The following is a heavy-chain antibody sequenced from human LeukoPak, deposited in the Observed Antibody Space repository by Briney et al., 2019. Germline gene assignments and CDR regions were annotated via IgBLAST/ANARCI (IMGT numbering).Heavy chain of an antibody. CDR2: LYSGGDT. CDR1: GFTVSSND. J-gene: IGHJ3*02. V-gene: IGHV3-53*01. Sequence: QPGGSLRLSCAASGFTVSSNDMNWVRQAPGKGLEWVSLLYSGGDTYYDAYVKGRFTISRNNSNNTLYLQLDSLRAEDTAIYYCAGVMRGAFDIWGQGTLVTVSS. CDR3: AGVMRGAFDI.